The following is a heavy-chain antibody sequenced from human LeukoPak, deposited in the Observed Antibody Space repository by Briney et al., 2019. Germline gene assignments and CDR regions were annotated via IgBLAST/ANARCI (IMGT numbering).Heavy chain of an antibody. CDR3: ARSDYTIRLDS. CDR1: GGSISGYY. CDR2: IYHSATT. Sequence: SETLSLTCTVSGGSISGYYWSWIRQPPGKGLEWIGFIYHSATTNYNPSLKSRVTISVDTSKNQLSLKLSSVTAADTAVYYCARSDYTIRLDSWGQGTLVTVSS. J-gene: IGHJ4*02. D-gene: IGHD1-26*01. V-gene: IGHV4-59*01.